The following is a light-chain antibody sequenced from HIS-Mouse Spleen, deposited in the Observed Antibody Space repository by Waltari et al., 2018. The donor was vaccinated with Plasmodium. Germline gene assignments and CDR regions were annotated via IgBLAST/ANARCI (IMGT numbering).Light chain of an antibody. V-gene: IGKV1-5*03. Sequence: DIKMTQSPSTLSASVEDRVTITCRASQSISSRLAWYQQKPGKAPKPLIYKASSLESGVPSRFSGSGSGTEFTLTISSLQPDDFATYYCQQYNSYSWTFGQGTKVEIK. CDR3: QQYNSYSWT. J-gene: IGKJ1*01. CDR1: QSISSR. CDR2: KAS.